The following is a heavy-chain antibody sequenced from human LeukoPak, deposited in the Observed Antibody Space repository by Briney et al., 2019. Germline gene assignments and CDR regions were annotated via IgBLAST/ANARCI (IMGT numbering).Heavy chain of an antibody. CDR1: GFTFSSYW. V-gene: IGHV3-74*01. J-gene: IGHJ5*02. Sequence: GGSLRLSCAASGFTFSSYWMHWVRQAPGKGLVWVSRINSDGSSTSYADSVKGRFTISRDNAKNTLYLQMNSLRAEDTAEYYCARDGHNWNDPLSVGWFDPWGQGTLVTVSS. D-gene: IGHD1-1*01. CDR2: INSDGSST. CDR3: ARDGHNWNDPLSVGWFDP.